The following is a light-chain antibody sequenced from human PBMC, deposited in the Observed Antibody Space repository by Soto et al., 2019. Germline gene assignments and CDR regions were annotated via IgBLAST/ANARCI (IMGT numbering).Light chain of an antibody. CDR2: GAS. CDR3: QQYNNSPPYT. CDR1: QSVSSN. J-gene: IGKJ2*01. V-gene: IGKV3-15*01. Sequence: EIVMTQSPATLSVSPGERATLSCRASQSVSSNLAWYQPKPGQAPRLLVYGASTRATGLPARFSGSGSGTESTLTSSSRQSEDFAVYYCQQYNNSPPYTFGQGTKLEIK.